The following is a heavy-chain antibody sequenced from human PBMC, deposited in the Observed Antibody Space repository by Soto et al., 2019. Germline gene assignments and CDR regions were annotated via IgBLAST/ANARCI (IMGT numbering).Heavy chain of an antibody. CDR1: GFTFSDYY. CDR2: ISSSGSTI. J-gene: IGHJ5*02. D-gene: IGHD4-17*01. Sequence: GGSLRLSCAASGFTFSDYYMSWIRQAPGKGLEWVSYISSSGSTIYYADSVKGRFTISRDNAKNSLYLQMNSLRAEDTAVYYCARAGSNYGDYAEWGWFDPWGQGTLVTVSS. CDR3: ARAGSNYGDYAEWGWFDP. V-gene: IGHV3-11*01.